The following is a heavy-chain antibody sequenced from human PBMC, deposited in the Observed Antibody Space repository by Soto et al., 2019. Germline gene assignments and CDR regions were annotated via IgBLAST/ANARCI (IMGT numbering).Heavy chain of an antibody. J-gene: IGHJ4*02. CDR2: IYYSGST. CDR3: ARLRNSSGWYENFDY. Sequence: SETLSLTCTVSGGSISSYYWSWIRQPPGKGLEWIGYIYYSGSTNYNPSLKSRVTISVDTSKNQFSLKLSSVTAADTAVYYCARLRNSSGWYENFDYWGQGTLVTVSS. CDR1: GGSISSYY. D-gene: IGHD6-19*01. V-gene: IGHV4-59*08.